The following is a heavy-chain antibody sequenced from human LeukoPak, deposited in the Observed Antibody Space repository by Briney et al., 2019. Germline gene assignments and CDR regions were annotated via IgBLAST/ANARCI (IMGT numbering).Heavy chain of an antibody. CDR2: IYTSGST. CDR1: GGSISSYY. V-gene: IGHV4-4*09. J-gene: IGHJ6*03. Sequence: PSETLSLTCTVSGGSISSYYWSWIRQPPGKGLEWIGYIYTSGSTNYNPSLKSRVTISVDTSKNQFSLKLSSVTAADTAVYYCARRGGLQSKYYYYYYMDVWGKGTTVTVSS. CDR3: ARRGGLQSKYYYYYYMDV. D-gene: IGHD5-24*01.